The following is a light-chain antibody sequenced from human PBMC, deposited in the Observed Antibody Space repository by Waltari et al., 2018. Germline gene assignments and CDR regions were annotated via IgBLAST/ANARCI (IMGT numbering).Light chain of an antibody. CDR2: DNK. Sequence: QSVLTQPPSVSAAPGQRVTISCSGSSSNIGNNYVSWYQHVPGTAPKLLIYDNKKRPQGIPDRVAGSKSGTSATLGITGLQTGDEADYYCGTWDSSLSAVVFGGGTKLTVL. CDR3: GTWDSSLSAVV. CDR1: SSNIGNNY. J-gene: IGLJ2*01. V-gene: IGLV1-51*01.